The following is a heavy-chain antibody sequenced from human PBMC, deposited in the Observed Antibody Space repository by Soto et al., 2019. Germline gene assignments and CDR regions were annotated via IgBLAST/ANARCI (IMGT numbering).Heavy chain of an antibody. Sequence: QVQLQESGPGLVKPSETLSLTCTVSGGSISSYYWRWIRQPPGKGLEWIGYIYYSGSTNYNPSLKSRVTISVDTSKNPFSLKLRSVTAADTAVYYCARDYGDYFDYWGQGTLVTVSS. J-gene: IGHJ4*02. CDR3: ARDYGDYFDY. D-gene: IGHD4-17*01. CDR1: GGSISSYY. V-gene: IGHV4-59*01. CDR2: IYYSGST.